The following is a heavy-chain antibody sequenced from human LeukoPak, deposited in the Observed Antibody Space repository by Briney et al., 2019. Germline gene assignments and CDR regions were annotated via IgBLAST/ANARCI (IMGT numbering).Heavy chain of an antibody. CDR2: INHSGST. V-gene: IGHV4-34*01. Sequence: KTSETLSLTCAVYGGSFSGYYWSWIRQPPGKGLEWIGEINHSGSTHYNPSLKSRVTISVDTSKNQFSLKLSSVTAADTAVYYCARHGYIEGNWFDPWGQGTLVTVSS. CDR1: GGSFSGYY. CDR3: ARHGYIEGNWFDP. J-gene: IGHJ5*02. D-gene: IGHD5-24*01.